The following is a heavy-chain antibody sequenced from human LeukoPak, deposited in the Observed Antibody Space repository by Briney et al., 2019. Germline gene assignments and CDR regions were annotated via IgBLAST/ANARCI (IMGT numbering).Heavy chain of an antibody. CDR2: ISGSGGST. CDR3: ARDGRGARYSYGYDY. V-gene: IGHV3-23*01. CDR1: GFTFSNYT. J-gene: IGHJ4*02. Sequence: GGSLRLSCAASGFTFSNYTMSWVRQAPGKGLEWVSTISGSGGSTNYADSVKGRFTISRDNAKNSLYLQMNSLRAEDTAVYYCARDGRGARYSYGYDYWGQGTLVTVSS. D-gene: IGHD5-18*01.